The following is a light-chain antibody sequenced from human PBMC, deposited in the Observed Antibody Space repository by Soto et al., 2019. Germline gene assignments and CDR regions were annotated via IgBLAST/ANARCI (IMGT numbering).Light chain of an antibody. CDR2: GAS. CDR3: QQYGNSPPYT. J-gene: IGKJ2*01. CDR1: QSISSNY. Sequence: VLTQSPGTLSLSPGERATISCRASQSISSNYLAWYQHKPGQAPRLLIYGASSRATGIPHRFSGSGSGTDFTLTSSRLEPEDCGVFYCQQYGNSPPYTFGQGTRLEIK. V-gene: IGKV3-20*01.